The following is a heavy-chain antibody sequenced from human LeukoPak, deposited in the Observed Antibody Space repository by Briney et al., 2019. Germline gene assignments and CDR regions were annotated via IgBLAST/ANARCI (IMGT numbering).Heavy chain of an antibody. Sequence: SETLSLTCTVSGGSISSSSYYWAWIRQPPGKGLEWIGSIYYSGSTYYNPSLKSRVTISVDTSKNQFSLKLSSVTAADTAVYYCARAPRRDCSGGSCYRIDYWGQGTLVTVSS. CDR3: ARAPRRDCSGGSCYRIDY. CDR1: GGSISSSSYY. D-gene: IGHD2-15*01. J-gene: IGHJ4*02. CDR2: IYYSGST. V-gene: IGHV4-39*01.